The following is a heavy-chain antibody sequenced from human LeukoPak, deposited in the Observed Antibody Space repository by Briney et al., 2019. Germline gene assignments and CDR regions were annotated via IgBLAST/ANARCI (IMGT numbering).Heavy chain of an antibody. Sequence: PGGSLRLSCAASGFTFSSYSMNWVRQAPGKGLEWVSSISSSSSYIYYADSVKGRFTISRDNAKNSQYLQMNSLRAEDTAVYYCARVRRLRYFDWLKHYGMDVWGQGTTVTVSS. J-gene: IGHJ6*02. V-gene: IGHV3-21*01. CDR2: ISSSSSYI. CDR3: ARVRRLRYFDWLKHYGMDV. D-gene: IGHD3-9*01. CDR1: GFTFSSYS.